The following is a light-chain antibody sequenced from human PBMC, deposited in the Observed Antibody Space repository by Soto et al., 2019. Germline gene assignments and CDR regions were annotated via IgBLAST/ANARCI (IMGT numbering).Light chain of an antibody. J-gene: IGKJ4*01. V-gene: IGKV3-11*01. CDR2: DVS. CDR1: ESVSNY. CDR3: QQANSFPLT. Sequence: EVVLTQSPATLSLSPGDRATLSCRASESVSNYLAWYQQKPGQPPRLLIYDVSSRATGIPARFSGSGSGTDFTLTISSLEPEDFATYYCQQANSFPLTFGGGTKVEIK.